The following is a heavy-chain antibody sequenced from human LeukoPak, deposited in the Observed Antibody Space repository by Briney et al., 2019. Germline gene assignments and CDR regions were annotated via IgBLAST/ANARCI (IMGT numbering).Heavy chain of an antibody. CDR1: GGSISSGGYY. D-gene: IGHD3-22*01. Sequence: SETLSLTCTVSGGSISSGGYYWIWIRQHPGRGLEWIGYIYYSGSTYYNPSLKSRVTISVDTSKNQFSLNLSSVAAADTAVYYRAREVSGGYSHFDYWGQGTLVTVSS. CDR3: AREVSGGYSHFDY. V-gene: IGHV4-31*03. CDR2: IYYSGST. J-gene: IGHJ4*02.